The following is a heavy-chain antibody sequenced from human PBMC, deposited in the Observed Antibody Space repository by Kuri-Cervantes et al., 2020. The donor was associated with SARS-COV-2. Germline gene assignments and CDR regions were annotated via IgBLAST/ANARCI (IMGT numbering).Heavy chain of an antibody. CDR3: AKDRFGVHDF. D-gene: IGHD2-8*01. J-gene: IGHJ4*02. Sequence: LSLTCAASGFNFSRTDMHWARQAPGKGLEWVAVISNDGKNKKCIGSGKGRFTISRDNSQNTLYLRMTSLRSEDTAMYYCAKDRFGVHDFWGQGTLVTVSS. CDR1: GFNFSRTD. V-gene: IGHV3-30*18. CDR2: ISNDGKNK.